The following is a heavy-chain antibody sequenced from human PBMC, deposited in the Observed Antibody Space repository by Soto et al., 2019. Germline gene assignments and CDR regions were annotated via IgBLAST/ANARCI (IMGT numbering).Heavy chain of an antibody. V-gene: IGHV3-30*03. CDR1: GYTFSRYG. CDR2: ISYDGSKK. CDR3: XXXXXXXGGSLDY. Sequence: QVQLVESGGGVVQPGRSLRLSCADSGYTFSRYGMHWVRQAPGKGLEWVAVISYDGSKKDYVDSVKGRFTISRDNSKXXXXXXXXXXXXXXXXXXXXXXXXXXXGGSLDYWGQGTLVTVSS. J-gene: IGHJ4*02.